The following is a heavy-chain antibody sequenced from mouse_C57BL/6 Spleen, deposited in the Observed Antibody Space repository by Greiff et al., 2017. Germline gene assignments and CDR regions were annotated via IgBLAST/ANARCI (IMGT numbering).Heavy chain of an antibody. J-gene: IGHJ2*01. V-gene: IGHV1-50*01. CDR2: IDPSDSYT. Sequence: VQLQQPGAELVKPGASVKLSCKASGYTFTSYWMQWVKQRPGQGLEWIGEIDPSDSYTNYNQKFKGKATLTVDTSSSTAYMQLSSLTSEDSAVYYWASTGSSPYYFDYWGQGTTLTVSS. CDR3: ASTGSSPYYFDY. D-gene: IGHD1-1*01. CDR1: GYTFTSYW.